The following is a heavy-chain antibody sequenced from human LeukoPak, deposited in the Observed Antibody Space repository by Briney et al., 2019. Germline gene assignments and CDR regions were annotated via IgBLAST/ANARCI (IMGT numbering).Heavy chain of an antibody. J-gene: IGHJ3*02. Sequence: GGSLRLSCAASEFTFSSYSMNWVRQAPGKGLEWVANVDQDGSEKYYVGSVKGRFTISRDNAKNSLYLQMNSLRVEDTAVYYCARGWASSRRRAFDIWGQGTMVTVSS. CDR3: ARGWASSRRRAFDI. CDR1: EFTFSSYS. V-gene: IGHV3-7*03. D-gene: IGHD3-16*01. CDR2: VDQDGSEK.